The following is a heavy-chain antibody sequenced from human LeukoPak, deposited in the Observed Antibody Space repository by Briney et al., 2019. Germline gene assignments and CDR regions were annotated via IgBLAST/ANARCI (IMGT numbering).Heavy chain of an antibody. CDR2: ISSSGSTI. Sequence: PGGSLRLSCAASGFTFSSYEMHWVRQAPGKGLEWVSYISSSGSTIYYADSVKGRFTISRDNAKNSLYLQMNSLRAEDTAVYYCARDSYYDSSGLSWGQGTLVTVSS. V-gene: IGHV3-48*03. CDR1: GFTFSSYE. J-gene: IGHJ4*02. D-gene: IGHD3-22*01. CDR3: ARDSYYDSSGLS.